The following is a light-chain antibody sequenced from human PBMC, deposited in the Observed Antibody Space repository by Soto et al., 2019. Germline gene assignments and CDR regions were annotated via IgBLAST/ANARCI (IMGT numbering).Light chain of an antibody. V-gene: IGLV3-25*03. CDR1: VLPRRY. CDR2: RDS. CDR3: QSADSSGTHVL. Sequence: SYELTQPPSVSVSPGQTARITCSGDVLPRRYTFWYQQKPGQAPVLVIYRDSARPSGIPERFSGSSSGTTVTLTVSGVQAEDEADYYCQSADSSGTHVLFGGGTQLTVL. J-gene: IGLJ2*01.